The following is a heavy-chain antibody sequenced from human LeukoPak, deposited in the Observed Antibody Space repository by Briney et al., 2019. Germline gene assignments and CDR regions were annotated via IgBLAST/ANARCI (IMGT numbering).Heavy chain of an antibody. CDR2: IYYGGNT. V-gene: IGHV4-59*08. J-gene: IGHJ4*02. CDR3: ARHGPGGYFDY. Sequence: SETLSLTSIVSGGPISGYYWSWIRQSPGKGPEWIGYIYYGGNTDYNPSLKSRVTISVDTSMNRFSLKLTSVTAADTAVYYCARHGPGGYFDYWGQGTLVTVSS. D-gene: IGHD3-16*01. CDR1: GGPISGYY.